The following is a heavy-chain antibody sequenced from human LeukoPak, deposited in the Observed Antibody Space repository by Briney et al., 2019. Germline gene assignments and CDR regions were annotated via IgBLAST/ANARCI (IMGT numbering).Heavy chain of an antibody. CDR3: AKLRTTVLSPADF. D-gene: IGHD4-23*01. Sequence: PGGSLRLSCAASGFMFSASAMTWVRQAPGKGLDWVSDISGSGGVTYYADSVKGRFTISRDNSKSALYLQMNSLKADDTALYFCAKLRTTVLSPADFWGQGALVTVSS. V-gene: IGHV3-23*01. CDR2: ISGSGGVT. J-gene: IGHJ4*02. CDR1: GFMFSASA.